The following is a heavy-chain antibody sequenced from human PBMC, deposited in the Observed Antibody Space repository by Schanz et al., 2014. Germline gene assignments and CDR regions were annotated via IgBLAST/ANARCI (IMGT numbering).Heavy chain of an antibody. CDR3: ARGREVVAKIFDV. Sequence: EVQLLESGGHLVQPGGSLRLSCVASGFTFSTYAMSWVRQAPGKGLEWVSYISSSSSTIYYADSVKGRFTISRDNAKNSLYLQMNSLRAEDTGVYYCARGREVVAKIFDVWGQGTMVTVSS. D-gene: IGHD3-22*01. CDR1: GFTFSTYA. CDR2: ISSSSSTI. V-gene: IGHV3-48*01. J-gene: IGHJ3*01.